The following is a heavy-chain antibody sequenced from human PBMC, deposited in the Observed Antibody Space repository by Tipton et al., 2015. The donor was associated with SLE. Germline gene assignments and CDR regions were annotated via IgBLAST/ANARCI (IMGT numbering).Heavy chain of an antibody. CDR3: ARSTNRDWWFDP. CDR2: ISAYNGNT. J-gene: IGHJ5*02. Sequence: QSGPEVKKPGASVKVSCKASGYTFTNSGINWVRQAPGQGLEWMGWISAYNGNTNYAQKLQGRLTMTTDTSASTAYMELRSLRSDDTAIYYCARSTNRDWWFDPWGQGTLVTVSS. CDR1: GYTFTNSG. V-gene: IGHV1-18*01. D-gene: IGHD2-21*02.